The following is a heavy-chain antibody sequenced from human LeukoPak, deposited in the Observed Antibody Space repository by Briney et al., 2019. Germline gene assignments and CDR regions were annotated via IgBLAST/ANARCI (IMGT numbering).Heavy chain of an antibody. CDR2: IQNDGSNE. J-gene: IGHJ4*02. V-gene: IGHV3-30*02. CDR3: ARDGVAGGFDY. D-gene: IGHD6-19*01. Sequence: GGSLRLSCAASGFTFRSYGMHWVRQAPGKWLEWVAYIQNDGSNEQYADSVKGRFSISRDSSKNILYLQMNSLRAEDTAVYYCARDGVAGGFDYWGQGTLVTVSS. CDR1: GFTFRSYG.